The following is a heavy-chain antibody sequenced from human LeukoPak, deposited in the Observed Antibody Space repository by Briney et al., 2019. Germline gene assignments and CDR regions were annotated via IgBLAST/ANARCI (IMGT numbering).Heavy chain of an antibody. V-gene: IGHV4-59*01. CDR3: ASGCVSGFVDY. CDR2: IYYSGST. CDR1: GGSISSYY. Sequence: SETLSLTCTVSGGSISSYYWSWIRQPPGKGLEWIGYIYYSGSTNYNPSLKSRVTISVDTSKNQFSLKLSSVTAADTAVYYCASGCVSGFVDYWGQGTLVTVSS. D-gene: IGHD3-22*01. J-gene: IGHJ4*02.